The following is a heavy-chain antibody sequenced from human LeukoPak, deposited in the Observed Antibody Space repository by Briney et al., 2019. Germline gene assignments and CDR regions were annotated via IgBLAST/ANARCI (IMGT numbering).Heavy chain of an antibody. V-gene: IGHV4-59*08. CDR1: GGSISSYY. Sequence: PSETLSLTCTVSGGSISSYYWSWIRQPPGKGLEWIGYIYYSGSTNYNPSLKSRVTISVDTSKNQFSLKLSSVTAADTAVYYCARAVMIAAAGNRYYYYGMDVWGQGTTVTVSS. CDR3: ARAVMIAAAGNRYYYYGMDV. D-gene: IGHD6-13*01. J-gene: IGHJ6*02. CDR2: IYYSGST.